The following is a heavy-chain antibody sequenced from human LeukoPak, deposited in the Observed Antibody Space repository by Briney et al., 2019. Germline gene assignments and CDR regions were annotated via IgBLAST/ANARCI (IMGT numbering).Heavy chain of an antibody. CDR1: GYTFTGHF. CDR3: ARDQYDYVWGSYRYWVFDI. CDR2: INPNSGGT. J-gene: IGHJ3*02. Sequence: ASVKVSCKASGYTFTGHFIHWVRQAPGQGLEWMGWINPNSGGTNYAQKFQGRVTMTRDTSISTAYMELSRLRSDDTAVYYCARDQYDYVWGSYRYWVFDIWGQGTMVTVSS. V-gene: IGHV1-2*02. D-gene: IGHD3-16*02.